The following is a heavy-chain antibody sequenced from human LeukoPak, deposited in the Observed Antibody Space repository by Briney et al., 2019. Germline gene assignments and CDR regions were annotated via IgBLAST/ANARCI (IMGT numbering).Heavy chain of an antibody. V-gene: IGHV4-34*01. D-gene: IGHD5-12*01. J-gene: IGHJ4*02. CDR3: ARARGTVAIDY. Sequence: PSETLSLTCTVSGGSISSYYWTWIRQPPGKGLEWIGEVNHSRSTNYNPSLKSRVTISADTSKNQFSLKMRSVTAADTAVYYCARARGTVAIDYWGQGTLVTVSS. CDR1: GGSISSYY. CDR2: VNHSRST.